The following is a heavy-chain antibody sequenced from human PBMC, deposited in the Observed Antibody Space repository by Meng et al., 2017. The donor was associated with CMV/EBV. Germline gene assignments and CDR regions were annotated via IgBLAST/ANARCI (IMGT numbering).Heavy chain of an antibody. CDR1: GGSISSGDYY. CDR2: IYYSGST. V-gene: IGHV4-30-4*08. Sequence: QVRRPELCPGLVKPSQTLSLTCTVSGGSISSGDYYWGWIRQPPGKGLEWIGYIYYSGSTYYNPSLKSRVTISVDTSKNQFSLKLSSVTAADTAVYYCAREGDNPFDYWGQGTLVTVSS. D-gene: IGHD2-21*02. CDR3: AREGDNPFDY. J-gene: IGHJ4*02.